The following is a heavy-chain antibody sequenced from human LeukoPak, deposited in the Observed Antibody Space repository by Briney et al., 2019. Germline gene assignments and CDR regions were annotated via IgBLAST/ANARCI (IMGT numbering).Heavy chain of an antibody. D-gene: IGHD2-15*01. CDR3: ASRRGGIVGDY. Sequence: PGGSLRLSCAASGFTFSNYGMHWVRQAPGKGLEWVSIIWHDGNNKYYADSVKGRFTISRDNSKNTLYLQMNSLRAEDTAVYYCASRRGGIVGDYWGQGTLVTVSS. CDR1: GFTFSNYG. J-gene: IGHJ4*02. CDR2: IWHDGNNK. V-gene: IGHV3-33*01.